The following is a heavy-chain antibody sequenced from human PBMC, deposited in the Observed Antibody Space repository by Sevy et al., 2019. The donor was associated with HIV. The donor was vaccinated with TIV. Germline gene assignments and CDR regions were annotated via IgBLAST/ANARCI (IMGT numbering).Heavy chain of an antibody. Sequence: SETLSLTCTVSGGSISGYYWTWIRQSPGKGLEWIGYIHYSGSTNYNPSLEGRVTISGDTSKNQFSLRLTSVTAADTAVYCCARKYSYGSNFDYWGQGTLVTVSS. CDR3: ARKYSYGSNFDY. CDR1: GGSISGYY. V-gene: IGHV4-59*01. D-gene: IGHD5-18*01. J-gene: IGHJ4*02. CDR2: IHYSGST.